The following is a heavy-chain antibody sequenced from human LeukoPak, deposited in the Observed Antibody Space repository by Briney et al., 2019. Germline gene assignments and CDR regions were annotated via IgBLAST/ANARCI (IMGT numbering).Heavy chain of an antibody. J-gene: IGHJ4*02. CDR2: IIQDGSST. V-gene: IGHV3-74*01. CDR3: ATDDYRGLGY. CDR1: GITFSNYW. Sequence: GGSLRLSCAASGITFSNYWMHWVRQASGKGLVWVSYIIQDGSSTFYADSVKGRFTISRDNAKNTLYLQMNGLRAEDTAVYYCATDDYRGLGYWGQGTLVTVSS. D-gene: IGHD4-11*01.